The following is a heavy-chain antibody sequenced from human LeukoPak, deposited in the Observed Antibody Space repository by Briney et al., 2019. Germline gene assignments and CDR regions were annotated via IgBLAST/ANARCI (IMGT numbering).Heavy chain of an antibody. V-gene: IGHV3-66*02. CDR1: GFTVSQNY. J-gene: IGHJ5*02. CDR2: IYADGAT. Sequence: GGSLRLSCAASGFTVSQNYMSWVRQAPGRGLEWVTLIYADGATHYADSVKGRFTISRDNSKNTVYLEMNSLRPEDTAVYYCATDRAGTNAWVEFDPWGHGTLVTVSS. D-gene: IGHD3-10*01. CDR3: ATDRAGTNAWVEFDP.